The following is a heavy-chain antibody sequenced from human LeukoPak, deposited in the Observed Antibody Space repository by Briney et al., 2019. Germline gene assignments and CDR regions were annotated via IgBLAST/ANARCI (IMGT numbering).Heavy chain of an antibody. V-gene: IGHV4-61*02. Sequence: SETLSLTCTVSGGSISSGSYYWSWIRQPAGKGLEWIGRIYTSGGTNYNPSLKSRVSISVDTSKNHFSLKLSSVTAADTAVYYCARDTFTNWGYHFDPWGQGTLVTVSS. J-gene: IGHJ5*02. D-gene: IGHD7-27*01. CDR3: ARDTFTNWGYHFDP. CDR2: IYTSGGT. CDR1: GGSISSGSYY.